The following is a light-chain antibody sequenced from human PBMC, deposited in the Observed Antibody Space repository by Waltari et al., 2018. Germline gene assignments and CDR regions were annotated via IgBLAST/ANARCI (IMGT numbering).Light chain of an antibody. CDR3: QETYGPSLT. V-gene: IGKV1-39*01. Sequence: DIQVTQSPSSLSASVGDTVNIACRASQSITTYLNWYQQTPGEAPKLLIYAASSLQSGAPSRFIGSGSVTDFTLTISSLQPEDFATYYCQETYGPSLTFGGGTKVESK. J-gene: IGKJ4*01. CDR2: AAS. CDR1: QSITTY.